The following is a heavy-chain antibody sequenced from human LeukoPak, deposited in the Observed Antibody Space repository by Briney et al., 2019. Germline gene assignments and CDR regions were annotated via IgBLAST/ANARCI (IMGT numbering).Heavy chain of an antibody. V-gene: IGHV4-34*01. Sequence: SETLSLTCAVYGGSFSNYYWSCIRQSPGKGLEWIGEINHSGSTNYNPSLKSRVTMSVDTSKNQFSLKLSSVTAADTAVYYCARVSSSWYQDWYFDLWGRGTLVTVSS. CDR2: INHSGST. CDR1: GGSFSNYY. CDR3: ARVSSSWYQDWYFDL. D-gene: IGHD6-13*01. J-gene: IGHJ2*01.